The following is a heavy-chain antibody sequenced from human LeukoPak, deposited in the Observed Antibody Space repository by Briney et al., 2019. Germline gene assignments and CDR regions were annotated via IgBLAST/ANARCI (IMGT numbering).Heavy chain of an antibody. CDR1: GGSISSSSYY. Sequence: SETLSPTCTVSGGSISSSSYYWGWIRQPPGKGLEWIGSIYYSGSTYYNPSLKSRVTISVDTSKNQFSLKLSSVTAADTAVYYCARHPNEGGPTDYWGQGTLVTVSS. D-gene: IGHD1-1*01. CDR2: IYYSGST. V-gene: IGHV4-39*01. CDR3: ARHPNEGGPTDY. J-gene: IGHJ4*02.